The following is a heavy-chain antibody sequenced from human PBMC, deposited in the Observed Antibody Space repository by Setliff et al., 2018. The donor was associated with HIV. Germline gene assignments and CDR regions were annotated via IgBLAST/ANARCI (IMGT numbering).Heavy chain of an antibody. CDR3: ARGSCSGCYLSDY. CDR2: INAGDDNT. CDR1: GYTFSTNA. V-gene: IGHV1-3*01. D-gene: IGHD6-19*01. J-gene: IGHJ4*02. Sequence: AAVKVSCKAFGYTFSTNAIHWVRQAPGQRLEWMGYINAGDDNTRYSEKFQGRVTITRDTSANTAYMELSSLRSEDTAVYYCARGSCSGCYLSDYWGLGTLVTVSS.